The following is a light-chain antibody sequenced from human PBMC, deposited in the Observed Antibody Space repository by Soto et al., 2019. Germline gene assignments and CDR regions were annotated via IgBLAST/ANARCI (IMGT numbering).Light chain of an antibody. CDR3: QQYNNWPPLT. CDR2: GAS. CDR1: QSFGTN. J-gene: IGKJ4*01. Sequence: EIVMTQSPATVSVSPGDTATLSCRASQSFGTNLAWYQQTLGQAPRLLIYGASIRATGVPDRFSGSGSGSEFTLTISSLRSEDFAIYYCQQYNNWPPLTFGGGTKVDIK. V-gene: IGKV3-15*01.